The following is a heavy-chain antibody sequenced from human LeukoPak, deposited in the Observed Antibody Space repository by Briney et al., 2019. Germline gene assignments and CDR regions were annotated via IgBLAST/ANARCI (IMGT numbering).Heavy chain of an antibody. V-gene: IGHV4-34*01. CDR1: GGSFSGYY. Sequence: SETLSLTCAVYGGSFSGYYWSWIRQPPGKGLEWIGEINHSGSTNYNPSLKSRVTISVDTSKNQFSLKLSSVTAADTAVYYCARDIMTFDYWGQGTLVTVSS. CDR2: INHSGST. CDR3: ARDIMTFDY. J-gene: IGHJ4*02.